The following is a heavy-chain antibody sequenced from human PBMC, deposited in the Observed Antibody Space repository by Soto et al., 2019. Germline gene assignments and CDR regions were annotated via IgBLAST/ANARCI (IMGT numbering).Heavy chain of an antibody. D-gene: IGHD6-13*01. Sequence: SGPMLVNPTQTLTLTYIFSGFSLRTSGVGVGWIRQPPGKALEWLGFMYLNDDKRYSPSLKSRLTITKDTSKNQLVLTMPNMEPVDTATYCCGKSRSSCWY. CDR2: MYLNDDK. CDR1: GFSLRTSGVG. V-gene: IGHV2-5*01. CDR3: GKSRSSCWY. J-gene: IGHJ2*01.